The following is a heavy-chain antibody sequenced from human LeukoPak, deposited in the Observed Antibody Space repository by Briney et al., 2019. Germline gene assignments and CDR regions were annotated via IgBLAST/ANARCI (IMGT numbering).Heavy chain of an antibody. CDR2: ISSSSSYI. Sequence: NPSETLSLTCGVYGGSFTGYYWTWIRQAPGKGLEWVSSISSSSSYIYYADSVKGRFTISRDNAKNSLYLQMNSLRAEDTAVYYCARDLRAQWLVGGFDYWGQGTLVTVSS. CDR1: GGSFTGYY. CDR3: ARDLRAQWLVGGFDY. J-gene: IGHJ4*02. V-gene: IGHV3-21*01. D-gene: IGHD6-19*01.